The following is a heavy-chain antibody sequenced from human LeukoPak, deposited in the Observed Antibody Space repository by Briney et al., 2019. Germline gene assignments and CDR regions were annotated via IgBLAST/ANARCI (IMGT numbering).Heavy chain of an antibody. V-gene: IGHV1-2*02. Sequence: ASVKVSCKASGYTFTGYYMHWVRQAPAQGLEWMGWINPNSGGTNYAQKFQGRVTMTRDTSISTAYMELTRLRSDDTAVYYCARERNCSGGSCSDAFDIWGQGTMVTVSS. D-gene: IGHD2-15*01. J-gene: IGHJ3*02. CDR3: ARERNCSGGSCSDAFDI. CDR2: INPNSGGT. CDR1: GYTFTGYY.